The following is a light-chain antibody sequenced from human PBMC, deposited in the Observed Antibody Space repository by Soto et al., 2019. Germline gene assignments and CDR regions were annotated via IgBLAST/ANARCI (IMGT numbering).Light chain of an antibody. V-gene: IGKV3-20*01. J-gene: IGKJ2*01. CDR3: QEYASARRT. Sequence: ENVLTQSPGTLSLSPGERATLSCRASQSVSRNFLAWYQQKPGQAPRLLIYHASNRSTGIPDRFSGSGSGTDFTLTISRLEAEDFAMYYCQEYASARRTFGQGTNLEIK. CDR1: QSVSRNF. CDR2: HAS.